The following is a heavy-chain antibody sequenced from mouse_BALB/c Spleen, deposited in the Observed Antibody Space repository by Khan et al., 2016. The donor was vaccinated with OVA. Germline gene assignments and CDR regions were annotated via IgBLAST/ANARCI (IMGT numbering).Heavy chain of an antibody. Sequence: QMQLVQSGPELKKPGETVKISCTASGYTFTSYGMNWVKQSPGKALRWMGWINTYTGEATYTDDFKGRFAFSLDTSASTAYLQINNLTTEDTATYCYARAPYYGSTLDYWGQGTSVTVSS. CDR3: ARAPYYGSTLDY. J-gene: IGHJ4*01. CDR1: GYTFTSYG. V-gene: IGHV9-3-1*01. CDR2: INTYTGEA. D-gene: IGHD2-10*01.